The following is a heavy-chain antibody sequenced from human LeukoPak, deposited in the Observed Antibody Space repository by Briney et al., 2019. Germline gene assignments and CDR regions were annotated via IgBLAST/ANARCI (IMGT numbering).Heavy chain of an antibody. Sequence: PGGSLRLSCAASGFTFSSYGMHWVRQAPGKGLEWVAVIWYDGSNKYYADSVKGRFTISRDNSKNTLYLQMNSLRAEDTAVYYCARSQTRFLEWFVDYWGQGTLVTVSS. CDR3: ARSQTRFLEWFVDY. CDR1: GFTFSSYG. V-gene: IGHV3-33*01. D-gene: IGHD3-3*01. CDR2: IWYDGSNK. J-gene: IGHJ4*02.